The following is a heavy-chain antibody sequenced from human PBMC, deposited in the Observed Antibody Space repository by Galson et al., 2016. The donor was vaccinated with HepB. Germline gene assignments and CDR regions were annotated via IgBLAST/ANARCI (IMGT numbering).Heavy chain of an antibody. CDR1: GDSISNSNW. Sequence: SETLSLTCAVSGDSISNSNWWSWLRQPPGKGLEWIGEIYHSGTTNYNPSLTSRVTILVDRAENHFYLKLSSVTAADTAVYYCAREFWSGPAVSLGYYGMDVWGQGTTVTVSS. CDR3: AREFWSGPAVSLGYYGMDV. D-gene: IGHD3-10*01. J-gene: IGHJ6*02. CDR2: IYHSGTT. V-gene: IGHV4-4*02.